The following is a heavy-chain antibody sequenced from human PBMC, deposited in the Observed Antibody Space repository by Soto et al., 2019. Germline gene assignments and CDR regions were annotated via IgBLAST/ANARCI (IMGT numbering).Heavy chain of an antibody. CDR1: GVTFSSYD. CDR3: ARDSGIAAAGLYFDY. D-gene: IGHD6-13*01. Sequence: GGSLRLSCAASGVTFSSYDMHWVRQATGKGLEWVSAIGTAGDTYYPGSVKGRFTISRENAKNSLYLQMNSLRAEDTAVYYCARDSGIAAAGLYFDYWGQGTLVTVSS. CDR2: IGTAGDT. V-gene: IGHV3-13*01. J-gene: IGHJ4*02.